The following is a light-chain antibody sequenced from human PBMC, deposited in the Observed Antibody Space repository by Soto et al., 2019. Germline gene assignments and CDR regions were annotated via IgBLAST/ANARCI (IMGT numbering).Light chain of an antibody. J-gene: IGLJ3*02. V-gene: IGLV2-8*01. CDR2: EVS. CDR3: YSYAGRNIWV. CDR1: SSDVGGYNY. Sequence: QSVLTQPPSASGSPGQSVTISCTGTSSDVGGYNYVSWYQQHPGKAPKLMIYEVSKRPSGVPDRFSGSKSGNTASLTVSGLQADDEAVYYCYSYAGRNIWVFGGGTKLPVL.